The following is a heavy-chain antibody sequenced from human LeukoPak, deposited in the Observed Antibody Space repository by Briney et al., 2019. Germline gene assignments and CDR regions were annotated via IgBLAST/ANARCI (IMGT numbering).Heavy chain of an antibody. J-gene: IGHJ6*02. D-gene: IGHD3-22*01. CDR3: TRDSYDSSGSMLHYYYYGMDV. CDR1: GFTFGDYA. CDR2: IRGKAYGGTT. Sequence: GGSLRLSCTASGFTFGDYAMSWFRQAPGKGLEWVGFIRGKAYGGTTEYAASVKGRFTISRDDSKSIAYLQMNSLKTEDTAVYYCTRDSYDSSGSMLHYYYYGMDVWGQGTTVTVSS. V-gene: IGHV3-49*03.